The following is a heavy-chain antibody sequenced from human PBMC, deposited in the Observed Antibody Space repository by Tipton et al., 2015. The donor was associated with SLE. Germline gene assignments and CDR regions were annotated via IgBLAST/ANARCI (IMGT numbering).Heavy chain of an antibody. CDR2: IYAGGST. D-gene: IGHD3-3*01. Sequence: GSLRLSCAASGFTVSSNYMSWVRQAPGKGLEWVSVIYAGGSTYYIDSVKGRFTISRDDSKNTVYLQMYSLRAEDTAVYYCARDQLEYYYYSMEVWGQGTRVTVSS. CDR3: ARDQLEYYYYSMEV. CDR1: GFTVSSNY. V-gene: IGHV3-66*02. J-gene: IGHJ6*02.